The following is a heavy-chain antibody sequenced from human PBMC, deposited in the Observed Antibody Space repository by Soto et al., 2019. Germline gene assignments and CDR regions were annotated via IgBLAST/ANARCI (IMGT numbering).Heavy chain of an antibody. Sequence: SETLSLTCAVCGYSISSGYYWGWIRQPPGKGLEWIGSIYHSVSTYYNPSLKSRVTISVDTSKNQFSLKLSTVTAADTAVYYCARESIAARPYYYYGMDVCGQGNTVAVSS. CDR2: IYHSVST. CDR3: ARESIAARPYYYYGMDV. V-gene: IGHV4-38-2*02. D-gene: IGHD6-6*01. CDR1: GYSISSGYY. J-gene: IGHJ6*02.